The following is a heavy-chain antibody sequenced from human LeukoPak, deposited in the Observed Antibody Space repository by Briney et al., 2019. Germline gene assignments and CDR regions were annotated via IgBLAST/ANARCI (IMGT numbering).Heavy chain of an antibody. CDR2: ISSSSSYI. V-gene: IGHV3-21*04. D-gene: IGHD3-10*01. Sequence: GGSLRLSCAASGFTFSSYSMNWVRQAPGKGLEWVSSISSSSSYIYYTDSVKGRFTISRDNSKNTLYLQMNSLRAEDTAVYYCAKDGHYYGSGSYISYWGQGTLVTVSS. J-gene: IGHJ4*02. CDR3: AKDGHYYGSGSYISY. CDR1: GFTFSSYS.